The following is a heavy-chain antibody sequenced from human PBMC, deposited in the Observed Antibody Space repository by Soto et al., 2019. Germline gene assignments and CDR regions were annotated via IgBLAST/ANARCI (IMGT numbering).Heavy chain of an antibody. CDR1: GFTFSSYA. CDR3: AKDLSLVAAAGIITLYYYYGMDV. J-gene: IGHJ6*02. V-gene: IGHV3-23*01. D-gene: IGHD6-13*01. Sequence: GGSLRLSCAASGFTFSSYAMSWVRQAPGKGLEWVSAVSGSGGSTYYADSVKGRFTISRDNSKNTLYLQMNSLRAEDTAVYYCAKDLSLVAAAGIITLYYYYGMDVWGQGTTVT. CDR2: VSGSGGST.